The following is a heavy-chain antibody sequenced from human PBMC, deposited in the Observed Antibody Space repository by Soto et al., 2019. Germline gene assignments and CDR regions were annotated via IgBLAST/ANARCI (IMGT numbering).Heavy chain of an antibody. Sequence: QVQLVESGGGVVQPGRSLRLSCAASGFTFSSYGMHWVRQAPGKGLEWVAVISYDGSNKYYADSVKGRFTISRDNSKNTLYLQMNSLRAEDTAVYYCAKAVGATSRAYYYGMDVW. CDR2: ISYDGSNK. V-gene: IGHV3-30*18. CDR3: AKAVGATSRAYYYGMDV. D-gene: IGHD1-26*01. J-gene: IGHJ6*01. CDR1: GFTFSSYG.